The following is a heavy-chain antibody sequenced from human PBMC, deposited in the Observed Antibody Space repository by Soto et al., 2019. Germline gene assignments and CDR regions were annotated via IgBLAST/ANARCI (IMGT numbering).Heavy chain of an antibody. J-gene: IGHJ3*02. Sequence: QVQLVQSGAEVKKPGASVKVSCRASGFTFTLYSMHWVRQAPGQRLEWMGWINGGSGKTKYSKKFQGRVTIARHTSASTAYMEVSSLRSEDTAVYYCARYSGNYQDAFDIWGQGTMVTVSS. CDR2: INGGSGKT. CDR1: GFTFTLYS. V-gene: IGHV1-3*01. D-gene: IGHD1-26*01. CDR3: ARYSGNYQDAFDI.